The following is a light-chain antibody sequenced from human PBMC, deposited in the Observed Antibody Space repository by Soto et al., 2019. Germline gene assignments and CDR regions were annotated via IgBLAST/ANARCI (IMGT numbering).Light chain of an antibody. Sequence: DIQMTQSPSTLSASVGDRVTITCRASQSIGYWLAWYQQKLGKAPKLLIYKASTLESGVPPRFSGSGSGTQFTLTISSLQPDDLATYYCQQYNDVVFTFGPGTKVDIK. V-gene: IGKV1-5*03. CDR2: KAS. J-gene: IGKJ3*01. CDR3: QQYNDVVFT. CDR1: QSIGYW.